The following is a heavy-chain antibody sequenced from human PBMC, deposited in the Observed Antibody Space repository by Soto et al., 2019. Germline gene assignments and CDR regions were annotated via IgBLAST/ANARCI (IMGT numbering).Heavy chain of an antibody. CDR2: ISAYNGNT. D-gene: IGHD4-17*01. CDR3: ARSPPYGDLRSTPRVWYFDL. V-gene: IGHV1-18*01. CDR1: GYTFTSYG. J-gene: IGHJ2*01. Sequence: GASVKVSCKASGYTFTSYGISWVRQAHGQGLEWMGWISAYNGNTNYAQKLQGRVTMTTDTSTSTAYMELRSLRSDDTAVYYCARSPPYGDLRSTPRVWYFDLWGRGTLVTVSS.